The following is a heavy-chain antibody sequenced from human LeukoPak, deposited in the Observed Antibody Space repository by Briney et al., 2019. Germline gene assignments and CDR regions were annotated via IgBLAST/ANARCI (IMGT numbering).Heavy chain of an antibody. V-gene: IGHV4-59*08. CDR1: GGSISSYY. J-gene: IGHJ6*03. CDR3: ARRESSIAAAGTGSYYYYYMDV. Sequence: PSETLSLTCTVSGGSISSYYWSWIRQPPGKGLEWIGYIYYGGSTNYKPSLKSRVTISVDTSKNQFSLKLSSVTAADTAVYYCARRESSIAAAGTGSYYYYYMDVWGKGTTVTVSS. CDR2: IYYGGST. D-gene: IGHD6-13*01.